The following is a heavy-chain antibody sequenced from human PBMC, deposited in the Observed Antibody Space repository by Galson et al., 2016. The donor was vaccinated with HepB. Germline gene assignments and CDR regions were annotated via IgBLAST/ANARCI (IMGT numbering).Heavy chain of an antibody. Sequence: SLRLSCAASGFTFSSYSMTWVRQAPGKGLEWVSSISSGGTYIYYADSVKGRFIISRDNAKNSLYLQMNSLRDEDTAVYHCARQSPGGGNWFDPWGQGTLVTVSS. CDR3: ARQSPGGGNWFDP. D-gene: IGHD3-16*01. V-gene: IGHV3-21*01. J-gene: IGHJ5*02. CDR2: ISSGGTYI. CDR1: GFTFSSYS.